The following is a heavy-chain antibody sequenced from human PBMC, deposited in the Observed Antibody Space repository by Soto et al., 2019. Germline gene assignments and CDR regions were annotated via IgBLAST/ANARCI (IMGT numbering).Heavy chain of an antibody. V-gene: IGHV4-39*01. CDR1: GGSISSGDYY. CDR3: ARHDSMTTVTLNWFDP. D-gene: IGHD4-17*01. Sequence: PSETLSLTCTVSGGSISSGDYYWSWIRQPPGKGLEWIGSIYYSGSTYYNPSLKSRVTISVDTSKNQFSLKLSSVTAADTAVYYCARHDSMTTVTLNWFDPWGQGTLVTVSS. CDR2: IYYSGST. J-gene: IGHJ5*02.